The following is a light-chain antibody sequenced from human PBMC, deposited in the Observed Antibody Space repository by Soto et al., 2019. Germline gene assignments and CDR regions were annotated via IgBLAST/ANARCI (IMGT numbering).Light chain of an antibody. CDR3: SSYAGSNTFVV. Sequence: HSALTQPPSASGSPVHSITISCTGTSSDFGGYNYVSWYQQHPGKAPKRMIYDVSRRPSGVPDRFSGSKSGNTASLTVSGLQAEDEADYYCSSYAGSNTFVVFGGGTKLTVL. J-gene: IGLJ2*01. CDR1: SSDFGGYNY. V-gene: IGLV2-8*01. CDR2: DVS.